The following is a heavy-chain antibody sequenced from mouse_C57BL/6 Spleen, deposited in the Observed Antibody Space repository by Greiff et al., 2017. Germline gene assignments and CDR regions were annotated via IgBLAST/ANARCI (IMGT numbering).Heavy chain of an antibody. V-gene: IGHV14-4*01. J-gene: IGHJ2*01. Sequence: EVQLQQSGAELVRPGASVKLSCTASGFNIKDDYMHWVKQRPEQGLEWIGWIDPENGDTEYASKFQGKATITADTSSNTAYLQLSSLTSEDTAVYYCTTREYGYDDWGQGTTLTVSS. CDR3: TTREYGYDD. D-gene: IGHD2-2*01. CDR1: GFNIKDDY. CDR2: IDPENGDT.